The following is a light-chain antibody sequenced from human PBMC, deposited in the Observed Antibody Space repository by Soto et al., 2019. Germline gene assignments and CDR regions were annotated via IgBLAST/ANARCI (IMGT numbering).Light chain of an antibody. Sequence: ESKMAQPPSTRSSSVGDRVTITCRASQSISSWLAWYQQKPGKAPKLLIYDASSLESGVPSRFSGSGSGTEFTLTISCRQPDGFAPYYCVQAYNYPVTFAQGTKVDIK. CDR2: DAS. V-gene: IGKV1-5*01. J-gene: IGKJ1*01. CDR1: QSISSW. CDR3: VQAYNYPVT.